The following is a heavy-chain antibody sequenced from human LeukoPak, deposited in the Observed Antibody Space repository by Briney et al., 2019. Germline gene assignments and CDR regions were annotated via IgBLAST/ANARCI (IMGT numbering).Heavy chain of an antibody. CDR1: GFSFNTYT. Sequence: PGGSLRLSCAASGFSFNTYTMNWVRQAPGKGLEWIGEINLGGSTNYNPSLWSRVTISLNTSRNQLSLKLTSVTAADTAVYYCAREFGDEYSSSSGLGYWGQGTLVTVSS. J-gene: IGHJ4*02. CDR3: AREFGDEYSSSSGLGY. V-gene: IGHV4-34*01. CDR2: INLGGST. D-gene: IGHD6-6*01.